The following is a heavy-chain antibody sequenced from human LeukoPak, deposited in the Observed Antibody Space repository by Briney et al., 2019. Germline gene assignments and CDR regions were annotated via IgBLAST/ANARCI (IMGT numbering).Heavy chain of an antibody. CDR2: IYTSGST. Sequence: SETLSLTCTVSGGSISSYYWSWMRQPAGKGLEWIGRIYTSGSTNYNPSLKSRVTMSVDTSKNQFSLKLSSVTAADTAVYYCARELYSSSWYSSDYNWFDPWGQGTLVTVSS. D-gene: IGHD6-13*01. J-gene: IGHJ5*02. CDR3: ARELYSSSWYSSDYNWFDP. V-gene: IGHV4-4*07. CDR1: GGSISSYY.